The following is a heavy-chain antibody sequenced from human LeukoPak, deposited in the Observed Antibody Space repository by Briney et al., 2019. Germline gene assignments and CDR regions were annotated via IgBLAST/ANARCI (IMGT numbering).Heavy chain of an antibody. CDR2: ISAYNGNT. D-gene: IGHD5-12*01. J-gene: IGHJ3*02. CDR1: GYTFTSYG. V-gene: IGHV1-18*01. Sequence: ASVKVSFKASGYTFTSYGISWVRQAPGQGLEWMGWISAYNGNTNYAQKLQGRVTMTTDTSTSTAYMELRSLRSDDTAVYYCARDLVVATDYDAFDIWGQGTMVTVSS. CDR3: ARDLVVATDYDAFDI.